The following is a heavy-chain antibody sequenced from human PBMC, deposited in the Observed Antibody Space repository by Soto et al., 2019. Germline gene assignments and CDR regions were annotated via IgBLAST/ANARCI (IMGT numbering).Heavy chain of an antibody. CDR3: ARDRVRGVTPESMDV. CDR1: GGTFSSYA. J-gene: IGHJ6*02. Sequence: QVQLVQSGAEVKKPGSSVKVSCKASGGTFSSYAISWVRQAPGQGLEWMGGIIPIFGTAHYAQKFQGIVTITADESTSTAYMELSSLRSEDTAVYYCARDRVRGVTPESMDVWGQGTTVTVSS. CDR2: IIPIFGTA. D-gene: IGHD3-10*01. V-gene: IGHV1-69*01.